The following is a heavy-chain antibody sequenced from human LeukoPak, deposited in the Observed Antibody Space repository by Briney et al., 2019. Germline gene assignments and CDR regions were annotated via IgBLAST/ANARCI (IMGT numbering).Heavy chain of an antibody. D-gene: IGHD1-1*01. CDR2: IHSSGNYI. CDR3: AREWNSRATFAY. CDR1: ASGYDVSSHS. V-gene: IGHV3-21*05. Sequence: PGGSLRLSCTASASGYDVSSHSMNWVRQAPGKGLEWLSYIHSSGNYIFDAASVKGRFTVSRDNARNSLYLQMNRLRVEATATYYCAREWNSRATFAYWGQGTLVTVSS. J-gene: IGHJ4*02.